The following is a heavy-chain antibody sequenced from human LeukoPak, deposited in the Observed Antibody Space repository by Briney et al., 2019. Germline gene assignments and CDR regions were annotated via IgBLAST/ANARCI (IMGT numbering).Heavy chain of an antibody. CDR1: GGSFSGYY. V-gene: IGHV4-34*01. CDR3: ARALTTPTH. Sequence: SETLSLTCAVYGGSFSGYYWSWIRQPPGKGLEWIGEINHSGSTNYNPSLKRRIPISVDTSKKQCSLKLTSVTAADTAVYYCARALTTPTHWGQGTPVTVSS. CDR2: INHSGST. D-gene: IGHD4-17*01. J-gene: IGHJ1*01.